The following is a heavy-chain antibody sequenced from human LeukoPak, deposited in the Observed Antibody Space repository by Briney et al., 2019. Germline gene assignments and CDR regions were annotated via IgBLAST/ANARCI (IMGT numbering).Heavy chain of an antibody. CDR1: GYTFTSYG. Sequence: VASVKVSCKASGYTFTSYGISWVRQAPGQGLEWMGWISAYNGNTNYAQKLQGRVTMTTDTSTSTAYMELRSLRSDDTAVYYCARAHYDFWSGYPYYFDYWGQGTLVTVSS. CDR3: ARAHYDFWSGYPYYFDY. J-gene: IGHJ4*02. CDR2: ISAYNGNT. D-gene: IGHD3-3*01. V-gene: IGHV1-18*01.